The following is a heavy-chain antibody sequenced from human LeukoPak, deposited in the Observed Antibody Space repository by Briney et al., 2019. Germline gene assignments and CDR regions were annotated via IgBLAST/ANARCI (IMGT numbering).Heavy chain of an antibody. V-gene: IGHV1-18*01. CDR2: ISAYNGNT. J-gene: IGHJ6*02. CDR3: ARDSHCSGGSCYYYYGMDV. Sequence: GASVKVSCKASGYTFTSCGISWVRQAPGQGLEWMGWISAYNGNTNYAQKLQGRVTMTTDTSTSTAYMELRSLRSDDTAVYYCARDSHCSGGSCYYYYGMDVWGQGTTVTVSS. D-gene: IGHD2-15*01. CDR1: GYTFTSCG.